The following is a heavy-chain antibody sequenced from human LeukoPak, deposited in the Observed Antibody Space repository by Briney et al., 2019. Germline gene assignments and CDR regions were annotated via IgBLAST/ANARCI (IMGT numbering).Heavy chain of an antibody. Sequence: GESLKISCKGSGYSFTSYWIGWVRQAPGQGLEWMGWISAYNGNTNYAQKLQGRVTMTTDTSTSTAYMELRSLRSDDTAVYYCARNLLPHAFDIWGQGTMATVSS. CDR2: ISAYNGNT. V-gene: IGHV1-18*04. J-gene: IGHJ3*02. CDR1: GYSFTSYW. D-gene: IGHD3-10*01. CDR3: ARNLLPHAFDI.